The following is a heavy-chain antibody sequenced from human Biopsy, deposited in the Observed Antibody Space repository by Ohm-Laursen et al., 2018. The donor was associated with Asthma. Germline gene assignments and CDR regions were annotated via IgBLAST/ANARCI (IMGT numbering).Heavy chain of an antibody. V-gene: IGHV3-21*01. CDR2: ISGVSRYK. CDR3: ARDFAIGSGSPFHF. CDR1: GFDFIDYT. Sequence: SLRLSCAASGFDFIDYTMNWVRQAPGKGLEWVSSISGVSRYKYYSDSLRGRVSISRDNAKRTLHLQMSSLRVEDTAVYFCARDFAIGSGSPFHFWGPGTLVTVFS. J-gene: IGHJ4*01. D-gene: IGHD3-10*01.